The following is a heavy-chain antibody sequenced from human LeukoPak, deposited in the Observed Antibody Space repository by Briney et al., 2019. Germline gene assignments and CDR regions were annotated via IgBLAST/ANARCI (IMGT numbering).Heavy chain of an antibody. CDR1: GFTFSSYA. J-gene: IGHJ6*02. CDR3: ARAITIFGSPGYYYGMDV. V-gene: IGHV3-30-3*01. CDR2: ISYDGSNK. Sequence: PGGSLRLSCAASGFTFSSYAMHWVRQAPGKGLEWVAVISYDGSNKYYADCVKGRFTISRDNSKNTLYLQMNSLRAEDTAVYYCARAITIFGSPGYYYGMDVWGQGTTVTVSS. D-gene: IGHD3-3*01.